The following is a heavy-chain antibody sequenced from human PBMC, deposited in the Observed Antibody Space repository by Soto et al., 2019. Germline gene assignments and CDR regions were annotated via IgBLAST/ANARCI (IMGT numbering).Heavy chain of an antibody. CDR2: IKQDGSEK. J-gene: IGHJ4*02. V-gene: IGHV3-7*01. D-gene: IGHD2-2*01. Sequence: GGPLRLSCAASGFTFSSYWMSWVRQTPGKGLEWVANIKQDGSEKYYVDSVKGRFTISRDNAKNSLYLQMNSLRAEDTAVYYCARDRGYCSSTSCYPVGFFDYWGQGTLVTVSS. CDR1: GFTFSSYW. CDR3: ARDRGYCSSTSCYPVGFFDY.